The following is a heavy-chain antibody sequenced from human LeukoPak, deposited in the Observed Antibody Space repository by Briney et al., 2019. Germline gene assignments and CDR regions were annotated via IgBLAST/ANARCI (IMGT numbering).Heavy chain of an antibody. CDR1: GFTFSSYD. J-gene: IGHJ4*02. D-gene: IGHD6-19*01. Sequence: PGGSLRLSCAASGFTFSSYDMHWVRQATGKGLEWVSAIGTAGDTYYPGSVKGRFTISRENAKNSLYLQMNSLRAGDTAVYYCARDLGSSGWFSHDYWGQGTLVTVSS. V-gene: IGHV3-13*01. CDR3: ARDLGSSGWFSHDY. CDR2: IGTAGDT.